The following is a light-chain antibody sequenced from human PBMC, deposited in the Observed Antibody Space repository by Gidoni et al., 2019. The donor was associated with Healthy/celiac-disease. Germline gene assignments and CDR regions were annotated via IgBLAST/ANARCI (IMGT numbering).Light chain of an antibody. Sequence: EIVLTQSPATLSLSPGERATLSCRASQSVSSYLACYQQKPGQAPRLLIYDASNRATGLPARFSGSGSGTDFTLTISSLDPEDFAVYYCQQRSNWPPFTFGPGTKVDIK. CDR2: DAS. CDR3: QQRSNWPPFT. CDR1: QSVSSY. V-gene: IGKV3-11*01. J-gene: IGKJ3*01.